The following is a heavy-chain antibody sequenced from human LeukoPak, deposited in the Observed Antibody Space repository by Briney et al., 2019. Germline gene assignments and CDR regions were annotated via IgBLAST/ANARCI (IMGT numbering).Heavy chain of an antibody. J-gene: IGHJ4*02. V-gene: IGHV4-59*08. Sequence: SETLSLTCSVSGGSISTYYWSWIRQPPGKGLEWIGFVYYNGITNYNPSLKSRVTISVDTSKNQFSLKLTSVTAADTAVYYCARRLAVTGRYYFDYWRQGALVTVSS. CDR1: GGSISTYY. CDR2: VYYNGIT. CDR3: ARRLAVTGRYYFDY. D-gene: IGHD6-19*01.